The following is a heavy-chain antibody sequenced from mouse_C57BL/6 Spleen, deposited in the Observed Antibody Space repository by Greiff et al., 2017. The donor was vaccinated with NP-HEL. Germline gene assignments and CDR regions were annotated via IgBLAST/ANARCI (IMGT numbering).Heavy chain of an antibody. D-gene: IGHD1-1*01. V-gene: IGHV1-9*01. CDR3: AGGVDYYGSSPHWYFDV. J-gene: IGHJ1*03. Sequence: QVQLQQSGAELMKPGASVKLSCKATGYTFTGYWIEWVKQRPGHGLEWIGEILPGSGSTNYNEKFKGKATFTADTSSNTAYMQLSSLTTEDSAIYYCAGGVDYYGSSPHWYFDVWGTGTTVTVSS. CDR1: GYTFTGYW. CDR2: ILPGSGST.